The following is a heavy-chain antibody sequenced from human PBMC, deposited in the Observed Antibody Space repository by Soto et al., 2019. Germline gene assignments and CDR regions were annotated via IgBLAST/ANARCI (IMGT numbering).Heavy chain of an antibody. CDR1: GGSISSYY. V-gene: IGHV4-59*01. CDR2: IYYSGST. CDR3: ASGGRSYCSGGSCYDLIDY. D-gene: IGHD2-15*01. Sequence: SETLSLTCTVSGGSISSYYWSWIRQPPGKGLEWIGYIYYSGSTNYNPSLKSRVTISVDTSKNQFSLKLSSVTAADTAVYYCASGGRSYCSGGSCYDLIDYWGQGTLVTVSS. J-gene: IGHJ4*02.